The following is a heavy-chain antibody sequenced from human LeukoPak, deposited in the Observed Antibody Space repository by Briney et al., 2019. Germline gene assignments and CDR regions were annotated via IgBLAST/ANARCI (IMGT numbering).Heavy chain of an antibody. Sequence: PSGALSLTCTGSGGSISSYYWSWIRQPAGKALDGIGYIYYSGRTNYNHSLKSRVTISVDTSKNQFSLKLNSVTAADSAVYYCARHFPTNGYPFDYWGQGTMVTVSS. CDR2: IYYSGRT. V-gene: IGHV4-59*08. D-gene: IGHD2-8*01. CDR3: ARHFPTNGYPFDY. J-gene: IGHJ4*02. CDR1: GGSISSYY.